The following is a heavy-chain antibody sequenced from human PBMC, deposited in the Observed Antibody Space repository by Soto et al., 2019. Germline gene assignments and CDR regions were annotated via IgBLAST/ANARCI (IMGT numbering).Heavy chain of an antibody. J-gene: IGHJ4*02. V-gene: IGHV3-74*01. CDR2: INMDGTTI. CDR1: GLSFSIYW. D-gene: IGHD3-16*02. Sequence: GGSLSLSCAASGLSFSIYWMYLVRQAPGEGLVWVSRINMDGTTINYADSVKGRFTISRDNAKSTLYLQMNSLRDGDTAVYYCARAGSYRFDYWGLGTLVTVSS. CDR3: ARAGSYRFDY.